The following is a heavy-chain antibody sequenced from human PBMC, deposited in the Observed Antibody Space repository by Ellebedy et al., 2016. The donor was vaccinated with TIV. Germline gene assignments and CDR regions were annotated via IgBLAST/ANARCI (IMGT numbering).Heavy chain of an antibody. CDR1: GFTFSGFG. V-gene: IGHV3-30*02. Sequence: GESLKISCAASGFTFSGFGIHWVRQAPGKGLEWVAIIWYDGSNAYYADSVKGRFTISRDNSKNTLYLQMNSLRAEDTAVYYCARGIQLWLEPHFDYWGQGTLVTVSS. CDR2: IWYDGSNA. D-gene: IGHD5-18*01. J-gene: IGHJ4*02. CDR3: ARGIQLWLEPHFDY.